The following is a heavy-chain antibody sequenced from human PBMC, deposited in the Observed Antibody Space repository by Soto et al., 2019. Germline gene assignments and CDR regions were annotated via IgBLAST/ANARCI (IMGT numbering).Heavy chain of an antibody. CDR1: GFTFSNYE. CDR3: VRDRGGYYMGYYFDY. J-gene: IGHJ4*02. V-gene: IGHV3-48*03. Sequence: PGGSLRLSCAASGFTFSNYEMNWVRQAQGKGLEWVSYISSSGSTTYSADSVRGRFTISRDNAKTSLYLQMNSLRAEDTAVYYCVRDRGGYYMGYYFDYWGQGTLVTVSS. D-gene: IGHD3-3*01. CDR2: ISSSGSTT.